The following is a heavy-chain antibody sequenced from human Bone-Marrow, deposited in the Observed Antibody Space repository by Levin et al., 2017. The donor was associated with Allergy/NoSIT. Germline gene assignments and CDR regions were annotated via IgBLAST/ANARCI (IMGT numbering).Heavy chain of an antibody. D-gene: IGHD6-6*01. J-gene: IGHJ4*02. CDR3: AIPAYSSSLDY. CDR1: GFTFSSYG. Sequence: GGSLRLSCAASGFTFSSYGMHWVRQAPGKGLEWVAVISYDGSNKYYADSVKGRFTISRDNSKNTLYLQMNSLRAEDTAVYYCAIPAYSSSLDYWGQGTLVTVSS. CDR2: ISYDGSNK. V-gene: IGHV3-30*03.